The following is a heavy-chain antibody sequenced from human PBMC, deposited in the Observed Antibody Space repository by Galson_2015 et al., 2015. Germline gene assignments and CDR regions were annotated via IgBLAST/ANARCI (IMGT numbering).Heavy chain of an antibody. CDR1: GFTFSSYA. Sequence: SLRLSCAASGFTFSSYAMHWVRQAPGKGLEWVAVISYDGSNKYYADSVKGRLTISRDNSKNTLYLQMNSLRAEDTAVYYCARDTVTTGFLDYWGQGTLVTVSS. D-gene: IGHD4-17*01. J-gene: IGHJ4*02. V-gene: IGHV3-30-3*01. CDR2: ISYDGSNK. CDR3: ARDTVTTGFLDY.